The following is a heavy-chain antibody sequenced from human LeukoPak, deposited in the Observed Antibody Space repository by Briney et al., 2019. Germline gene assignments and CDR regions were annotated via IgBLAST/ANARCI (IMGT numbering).Heavy chain of an antibody. Sequence: GGSLRLSCAASGFTFSSYAMHWVRQAPGKGLEWVAVISYDGSNKYYADSVKGRFTISRDNSKNTLYLQMNSLRAEDTAVYYCAKAGYGVDSSGYPDYWGQGTLVTVSS. CDR2: ISYDGSNK. CDR3: AKAGYGVDSSGYPDY. V-gene: IGHV3-30*04. D-gene: IGHD3-22*01. J-gene: IGHJ4*02. CDR1: GFTFSSYA.